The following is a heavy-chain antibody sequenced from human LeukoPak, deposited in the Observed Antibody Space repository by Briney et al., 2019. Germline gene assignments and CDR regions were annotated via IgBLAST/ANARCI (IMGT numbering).Heavy chain of an antibody. D-gene: IGHD1-26*01. CDR1: GFTFSIYWMSWGSYW. J-gene: IGHJ4*02. V-gene: IGHV3-7*01. CDR2: IKEDGSEK. Sequence: TGGSLRLSCAASGFTFSIYWMSWGSYWMSWVRQAPGKGLEWVANIKEDGSEKYYGDSVKGRFTISRDNAKNSLYLQMNSLRAEDTAVYYCASMREHYFDYWGQGTLVIVSP. CDR3: ASMREHYFDY.